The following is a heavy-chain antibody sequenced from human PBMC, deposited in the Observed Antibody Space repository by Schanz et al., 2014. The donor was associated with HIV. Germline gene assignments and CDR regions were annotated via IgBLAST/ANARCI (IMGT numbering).Heavy chain of an antibody. J-gene: IGHJ4*02. Sequence: QVQLVESGGGVVQPGRSLRLSCAASGFTFSSYAMHWVRQAPGKGLEWVCGINWNGGSTGYADSVKGRFTISRDNSKNTLYLQMNSLRAEDTALYYCARGGTTDYLDNWGQGTLVTVSS. CDR3: ARGGTTDYLDN. D-gene: IGHD4-17*01. V-gene: IGHV3-NL1*01. CDR2: INWNGGST. CDR1: GFTFSSYA.